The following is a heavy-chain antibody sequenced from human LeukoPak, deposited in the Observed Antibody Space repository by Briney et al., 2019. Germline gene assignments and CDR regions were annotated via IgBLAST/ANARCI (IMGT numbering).Heavy chain of an antibody. CDR3: ARRSGSGWYSDS. Sequence: SETLSLTCTVSGGSINSYYWSWIRQPLGQGLEWIGYIYYSGSTNYNPSLKSRVTISIDTSKNQFSLKLTSVTAADTAVYWCARRSGSGWYSDSWGQGTLVTVSP. V-gene: IGHV4-59*08. D-gene: IGHD6-19*01. CDR2: IYYSGST. J-gene: IGHJ4*02. CDR1: GGSINSYY.